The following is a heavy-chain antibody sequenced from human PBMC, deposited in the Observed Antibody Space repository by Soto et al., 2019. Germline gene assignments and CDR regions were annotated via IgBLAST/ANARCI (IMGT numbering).Heavy chain of an antibody. J-gene: IGHJ3*02. CDR2: ISVSGGRT. D-gene: IGHD6-13*01. CDR3: ARVKQQLELNAFDI. V-gene: IGHV3-23*01. CDR1: GFSFGTYA. Sequence: WGSLRLSCAASGFSFGTYAMTWVRQAPGKGLDWISTISVSGGRTFYSDSMKGRFTISRDNSKNTLSLQMNSLRVEDTALYFCARVKQQLELNAFDIWGQGTMVTVSS.